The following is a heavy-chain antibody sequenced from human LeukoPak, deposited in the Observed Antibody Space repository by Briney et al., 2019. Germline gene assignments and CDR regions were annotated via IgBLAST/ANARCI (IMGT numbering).Heavy chain of an antibody. Sequence: GGSLRLSCAASGFTFSSYSMNWVRQAPGKGLEWVSYISSSSSTIYYADSVKGRFTISRDNAKNSLYLQMNSLRAEDTAVYYCAKDGNYYDSSGYYSDYWGQGTLVTVSS. V-gene: IGHV3-48*01. CDR2: ISSSSSTI. D-gene: IGHD3-22*01. CDR3: AKDGNYYDSSGYYSDY. CDR1: GFTFSSYS. J-gene: IGHJ4*02.